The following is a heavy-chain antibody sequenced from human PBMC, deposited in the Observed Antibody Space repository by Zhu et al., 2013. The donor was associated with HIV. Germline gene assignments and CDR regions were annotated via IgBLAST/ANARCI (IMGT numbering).Heavy chain of an antibody. D-gene: IGHD3-22*01. CDR1: GYSISSGYY. Sequence: VQLQESGPGLVKPSETLSLTCTVSGYSISSGYYWGWIRQPPGKGLEWIGSIYHSGSTYYNPSLKSRVTISVDTSKNQFSLKLSSVTAADTAVYYCATHDRYYYDSSGYYGFFYWGQGTLVTVSS. V-gene: IGHV4-38-2*02. CDR2: IYHSGST. J-gene: IGHJ4*02. CDR3: ATHDRYYYDSSGYYGFFY.